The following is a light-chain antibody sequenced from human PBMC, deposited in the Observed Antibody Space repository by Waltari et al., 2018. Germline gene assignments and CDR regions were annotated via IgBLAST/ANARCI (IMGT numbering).Light chain of an antibody. V-gene: IGKV3-15*01. CDR1: QSVSSN. CDR2: GAS. Sequence: ETVMTQSPATLSVSPGERATLSCRASQSVSSNLAWYQQKPGQAPRRLIYGASTRATGIPARVSGSGSGTEFTLTISSLQSEDFAVYYCQQYNNGNTFGQGTKLEI. J-gene: IGKJ2*01. CDR3: QQYNNGNT.